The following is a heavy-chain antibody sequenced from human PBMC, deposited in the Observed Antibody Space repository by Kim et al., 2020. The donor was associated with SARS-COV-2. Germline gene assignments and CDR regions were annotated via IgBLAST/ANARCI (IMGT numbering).Heavy chain of an antibody. CDR3: ARDLGGVVVVVAPY. V-gene: IGHV7-4-1*02. D-gene: IGHD2-15*01. Sequence: ASVKVSCNASGYTFTSYAMNWVRQAPGQGLEWMGWTNTNTGNPTYAQGFTGRFVFSLDTSVSTAYLQISSLKAEDTAVYYCARDLGGVVVVVAPYWGQGTLVTVSS. J-gene: IGHJ4*02. CDR1: GYTFTSYA. CDR2: TNTNTGNP.